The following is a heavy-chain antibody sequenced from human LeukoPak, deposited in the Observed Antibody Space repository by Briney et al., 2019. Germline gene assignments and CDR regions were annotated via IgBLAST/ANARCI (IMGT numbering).Heavy chain of an antibody. V-gene: IGHV4-38-2*01. CDR1: GYSISSGYY. D-gene: IGHD1-26*01. Sequence: ASETLSLTCAVSGYSISSGYYWGWIRQPPGKGLEWIGSIYHNGNTYYNPSLKRRVTISVDTSKNQFSLKLSSVTAADTAVYYCARSLMGATFSEFDYWGQGTLITVSS. J-gene: IGHJ4*02. CDR3: ARSLMGATFSEFDY. CDR2: IYHNGNT.